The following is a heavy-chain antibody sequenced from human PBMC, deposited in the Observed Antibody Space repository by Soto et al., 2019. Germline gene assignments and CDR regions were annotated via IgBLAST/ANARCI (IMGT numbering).Heavy chain of an antibody. CDR3: AKDASYSSSWYSTCDY. V-gene: IGHV3-23*01. Sequence: GGSLRLSCAASGFTFSSYAMSWVRQAPGKGLEWVSAISGSGGSTYYADSVKGRFTISRDNSKNTLYLQMNSLRAEDTAVYYCAKDASYSSSWYSTCDYWGQGTLVTVS. J-gene: IGHJ4*02. CDR2: ISGSGGST. D-gene: IGHD6-13*01. CDR1: GFTFSSYA.